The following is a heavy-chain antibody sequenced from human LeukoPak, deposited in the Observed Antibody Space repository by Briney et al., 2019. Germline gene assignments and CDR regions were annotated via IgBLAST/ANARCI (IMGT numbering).Heavy chain of an antibody. CDR1: GGTFSSYA. J-gene: IGHJ6*04. Sequence: SVKVSCKASGGTFSSYAISWVRQAPGQGLEWMGGIIPVFGTANYAQKFQGRVTITADESTSTAYVELSSLRSEDTAVYYCARALSTMVRGVYYYYGMDVWGKGTTVTVSS. CDR3: ARALSTMVRGVYYYYGMDV. V-gene: IGHV1-69*13. D-gene: IGHD3-10*01. CDR2: IIPVFGTA.